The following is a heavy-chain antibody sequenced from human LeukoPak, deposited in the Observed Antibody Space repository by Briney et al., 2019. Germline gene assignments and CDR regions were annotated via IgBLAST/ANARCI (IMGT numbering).Heavy chain of an antibody. CDR3: ARDRSSKEGNY. J-gene: IGHJ4*02. CDR1: GFTFSSYS. V-gene: IGHV3-21*01. Sequence: GGSLRLSCAASGFTFSSYSLNWVRQAPGKGLEWVSSISSSSSYIYYADSVKGRFTISRDNAKNSLYLQMNSLRAEDTAVYYCARDRSSKEGNYWGQGTLVTVSS. D-gene: IGHD3-10*01. CDR2: ISSSSSYI.